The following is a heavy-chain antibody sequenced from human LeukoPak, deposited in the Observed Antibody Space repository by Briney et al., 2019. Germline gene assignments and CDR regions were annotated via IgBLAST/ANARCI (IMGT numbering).Heavy chain of an antibody. Sequence: ASVKVSCKASGGTFSSYAISWVRQAPGQGLEWMGWINPNSGGTNYAQKFQGRVTMTRDTSISTAYMELSRLRSDDTAVYYCARDLAAAGAYYYYYMDVWGKGTTVTVSS. CDR3: ARDLAAAGAYYYYYMDV. V-gene: IGHV1-2*02. CDR2: INPNSGGT. D-gene: IGHD6-13*01. CDR1: GGTFSSYA. J-gene: IGHJ6*03.